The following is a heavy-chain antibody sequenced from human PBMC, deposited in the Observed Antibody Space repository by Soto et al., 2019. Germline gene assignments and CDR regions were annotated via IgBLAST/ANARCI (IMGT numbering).Heavy chain of an antibody. D-gene: IGHD2-21*02. J-gene: IGHJ5*02. V-gene: IGHV1-69*13. Sequence: GASVKVSCKASGGTFSSYAISWVRQAPGQGLEWMGGIIPIFGTANYAQKFQGRVTITADESTSTAYMELSSLRSEDTAVYYCASCGGDCSNWFDPWGQGTLVTVSS. CDR1: GGTFSSYA. CDR2: IIPIFGTA. CDR3: ASCGGDCSNWFDP.